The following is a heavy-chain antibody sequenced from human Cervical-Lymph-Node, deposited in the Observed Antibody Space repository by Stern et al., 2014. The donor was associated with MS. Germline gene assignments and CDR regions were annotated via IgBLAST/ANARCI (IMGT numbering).Heavy chain of an antibody. CDR2: IYPDDSDI. Sequence: VQLVESGAEVKKPGESLKISCKGSGYTFTNNWIAWVRQMPGKGLEWMGIIYPDDSDIRYSPSLQGQVTISADKSISTASLQWSSLKAADSAVYYWARPPPRRKWDDPNYGMDVWGQGTTVTVSS. D-gene: IGHD1-1*01. V-gene: IGHV5-51*03. CDR1: GYTFTNNW. CDR3: ARPPPRRKWDDPNYGMDV. J-gene: IGHJ6*02.